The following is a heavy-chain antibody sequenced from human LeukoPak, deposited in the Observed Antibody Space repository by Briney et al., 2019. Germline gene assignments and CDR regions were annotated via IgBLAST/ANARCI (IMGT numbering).Heavy chain of an antibody. V-gene: IGHV3-9*01. J-gene: IGHJ6*02. D-gene: IGHD3-10*01. CDR1: GFTFDDYA. CDR2: ISCNSGSI. CDR3: AKDKGDYGSGTSYGMDV. Sequence: PGGSLRLSCAASGFTFDDYAMHWVRQAPGKGLEWVSGISCNSGSICYADSVKGRFTISRDNAKSSLYLQMNSLRAEDTALYYCAKDKGDYGSGTSYGMDVWGQGTTVTVSS.